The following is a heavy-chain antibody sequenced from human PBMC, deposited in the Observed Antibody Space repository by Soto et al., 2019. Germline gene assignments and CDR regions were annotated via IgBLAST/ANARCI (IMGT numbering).Heavy chain of an antibody. CDR3: ATLRGSYLAAEYFQH. Sequence: GASVKVSCTVSGYSLNDLSMHWVRQAPGKGLEWMGGFDPEDGETIYAQKFQGRVTMTEDTSTDTAYIELSSLRSEDTAVYYCATLRGSYLAAEYFQHWGQGTLVTVSS. J-gene: IGHJ1*01. CDR1: GYSLNDLS. D-gene: IGHD1-26*01. CDR2: FDPEDGET. V-gene: IGHV1-24*01.